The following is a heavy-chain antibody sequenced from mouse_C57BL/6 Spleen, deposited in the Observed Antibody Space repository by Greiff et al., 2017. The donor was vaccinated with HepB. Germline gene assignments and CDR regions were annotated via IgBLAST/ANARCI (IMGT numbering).Heavy chain of an antibody. CDR3: ARTAHYDYDGFAY. V-gene: IGHV1-4*01. Sequence: VQLQQSGAELARPGASVKMSCKASGYTFTSYTMHWVKQRPGQGLEWIGYINPSSGYTKYNQKFKDKATLTADKSSSTAYMQRSSLTSEDSAVYYCARTAHYDYDGFAYWGQGTLVTVSA. D-gene: IGHD2-4*01. J-gene: IGHJ3*01. CDR1: GYTFTSYT. CDR2: INPSSGYT.